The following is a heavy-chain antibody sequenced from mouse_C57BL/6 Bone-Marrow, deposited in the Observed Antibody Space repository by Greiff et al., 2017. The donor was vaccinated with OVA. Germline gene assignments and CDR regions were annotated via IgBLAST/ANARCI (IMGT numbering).Heavy chain of an antibody. CDR2: IDPTNDYT. Sequence: VKLVESGAELARPGASVKMSCKASGYTFTSYTIHWVKQRPGQGLEWIGYIDPTNDYTNYNQKFKGQATLTADKSSSTAYMQLSSLTSEYSAVYYCTRGYYFDYWGQGTTLTVSS. V-gene: IGHV1-4*01. CDR1: GYTFTSYT. J-gene: IGHJ2*01. CDR3: TRGYYFDY.